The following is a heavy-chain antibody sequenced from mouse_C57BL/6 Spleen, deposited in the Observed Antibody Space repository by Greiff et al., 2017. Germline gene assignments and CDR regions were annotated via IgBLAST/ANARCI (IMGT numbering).Heavy chain of an antibody. CDR2: FYPGSGSI. CDR1: GYTFTEYT. J-gene: IGHJ3*01. Sequence: VQLQQSGAELVKPGASVKLSCKASGYTFTEYTIHWVKQRSGQGLEWIGWFYPGSGSIKYNEKFKDKATLTADKSSSTVYMELSRLTSEDSAVFFWGRQENRYDAFAYWGQGTLVTVSA. D-gene: IGHD2-12*01. CDR3: GRQENRYDAFAY. V-gene: IGHV1-62-2*01.